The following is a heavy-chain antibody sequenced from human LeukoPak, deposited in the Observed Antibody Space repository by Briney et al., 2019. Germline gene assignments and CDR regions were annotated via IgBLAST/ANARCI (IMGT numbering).Heavy chain of an antibody. J-gene: IGHJ5*02. D-gene: IGHD6-6*01. CDR3: ANRIAARQFDP. Sequence: ASVKVSCKASGYILTNYGITWVRQAPGQGLEWMGWISGYNADTDSAENVQGRLTMTTDTSTNTAYMELRSLRSDDTAVYYCANRIAARQFDPWGQGTLVTVSS. V-gene: IGHV1-18*01. CDR2: ISGYNADT. CDR1: GYILTNYG.